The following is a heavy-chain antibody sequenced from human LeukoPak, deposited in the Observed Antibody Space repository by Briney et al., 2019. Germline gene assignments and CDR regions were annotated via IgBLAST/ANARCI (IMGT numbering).Heavy chain of an antibody. CDR3: ARDLIGRQSDY. CDR2: IYSGGST. CDR1: GFTFSSNY. V-gene: IGHV3-53*01. Sequence: GSLRLSCAASGFTFSSNYMSWVRQAPGKGLEWVSVIYSGGSTYYADSVKGRFTISRDNSKNTLYLQMNSLRAEDTAVYYCARDLIGRQSDYWGQGTLVTVSS. J-gene: IGHJ4*02. D-gene: IGHD6-6*01.